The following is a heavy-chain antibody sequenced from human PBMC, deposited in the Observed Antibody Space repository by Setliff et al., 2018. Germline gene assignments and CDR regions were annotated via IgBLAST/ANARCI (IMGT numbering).Heavy chain of an antibody. CDR1: GGSISSGSYY. CDR3: ARGRIQLWKYYFDY. V-gene: IGHV4-61*01. J-gene: IGHJ4*02. CDR2: IHYSGSI. Sequence: ASETLSLTCTVSGGSISSGSYYWSWIRQPPGKGLEWIGYIHYSGSINYNPSLKSRVTISVDTSKNQFSLKMTSMTAADTAVYYCARGRIQLWKYYFDYWGQGTLVTVSS. D-gene: IGHD5-18*01.